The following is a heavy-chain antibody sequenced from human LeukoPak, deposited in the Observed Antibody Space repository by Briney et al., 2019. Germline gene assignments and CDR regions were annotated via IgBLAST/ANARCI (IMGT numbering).Heavy chain of an antibody. CDR2: VNHSGSR. D-gene: IGHD1-26*01. V-gene: IGHV4-34*01. CDR1: GGSFSGYY. CDR3: ARRVGRYLGERAYYYNYMDV. Sequence: SETLSLTCAVYGGSFSGYYWSWIRQPPGKGLEWIGEVNHSGSRKYSPSLKSRVTISVDTSKNQFSLKLTSVTAADTAVYYCARRVGRYLGERAYYYNYMDVWGSGATVTISS. J-gene: IGHJ6*03.